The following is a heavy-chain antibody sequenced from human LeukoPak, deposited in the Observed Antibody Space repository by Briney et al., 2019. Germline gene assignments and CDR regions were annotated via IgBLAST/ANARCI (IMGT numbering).Heavy chain of an antibody. CDR1: GFSLSTSGVG. Sequence: SGPTLVKPTQTLTLTCTFSGFSLSTSGVGVGWIRQPPGKALEWLALIYWDDDKRYSPSLKSRLTITKDTSKNHVVLTMTNMDPVDTATYYCAHHSTTVTTYYFDYWGQGTLVTVSS. J-gene: IGHJ4*02. CDR3: AHHSTTVTTYYFDY. CDR2: IYWDDDK. D-gene: IGHD4-17*01. V-gene: IGHV2-5*02.